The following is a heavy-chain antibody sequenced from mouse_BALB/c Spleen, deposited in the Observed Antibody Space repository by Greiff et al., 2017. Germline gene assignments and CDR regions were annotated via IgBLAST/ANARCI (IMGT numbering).Heavy chain of an antibody. J-gene: IGHJ4*01. D-gene: IGHD2-1*01. CDR1: GYSITSGYY. Sequence: EVKVEESGPGLVKPSQSLSLTCSVTGYSITSGYYWNWIRQFPGNKLEWMGYISYDGSNNYNPSLKNRISITRDTSKNQFFLKLNSVTTEDTATYYCARDGNYLYAMDYWGQGTSVTVSS. CDR2: ISYDGSN. CDR3: ARDGNYLYAMDY. V-gene: IGHV3-6*02.